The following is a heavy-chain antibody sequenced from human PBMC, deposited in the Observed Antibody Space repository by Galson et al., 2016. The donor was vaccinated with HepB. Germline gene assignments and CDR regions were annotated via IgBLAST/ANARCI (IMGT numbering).Heavy chain of an antibody. D-gene: IGHD1/OR15-1a*01. CDR2: ISWNSGNM. CDR1: GFTLDDYA. V-gene: IGHV3-9*01. J-gene: IGHJ6*03. Sequence: SLRLSCAASGFTLDDYAMHWVRHAPGKGLEWVSGISWNSGNMDYADSVRGRFTISRDNAKNSLYLQMNSLRPEDTAFYYCAKAVSQTNYSYYLDVWGKGTTVTVSS. CDR3: AKAVSQTNYSYYLDV.